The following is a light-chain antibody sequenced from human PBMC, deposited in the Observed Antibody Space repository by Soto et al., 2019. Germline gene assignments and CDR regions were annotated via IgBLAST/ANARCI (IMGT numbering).Light chain of an antibody. CDR2: EVS. CDR1: SSDVGDYNY. V-gene: IGLV2-8*01. CDR3: SSYAGSNIYV. Sequence: QAVVTQPSPASGSPGQSVTISCTGTSSDVGDYNYVSWYQQHPGKAPKLIIYEVSKRPSGVPDRFSGSKSGNTASLTVSGLQAEDEADYYCSSYAGSNIYVFGTGTKLTVL. J-gene: IGLJ1*01.